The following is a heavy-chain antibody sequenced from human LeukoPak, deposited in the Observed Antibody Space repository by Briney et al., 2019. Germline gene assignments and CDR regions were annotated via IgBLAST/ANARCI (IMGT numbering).Heavy chain of an antibody. J-gene: IGHJ4*02. Sequence: SETLSLTCTVSGGSIISYYWAWIRQPPGKGLECIGSIYYSGSPYYNPSLKSRVTISVDTSKNQFSLRLSSVTAADTAVYYCATWRTAKTGFDYWGQGTLVTVSS. CDR2: IYYSGSP. CDR1: GGSIISYY. V-gene: IGHV4-39*01. CDR3: ATWRTAKTGFDY. D-gene: IGHD1-1*01.